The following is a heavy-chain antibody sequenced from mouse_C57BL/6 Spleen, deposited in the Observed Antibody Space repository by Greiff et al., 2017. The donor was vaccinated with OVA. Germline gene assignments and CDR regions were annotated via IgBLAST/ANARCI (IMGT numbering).Heavy chain of an antibody. CDR3: ASADDYDVGYYYAMDY. D-gene: IGHD2-4*01. CDR1: GYTFTSYG. Sequence: VKLMESGAELARPGASVKLSCKASGYTFTSYGISWVKQRTGQGLEWIGEIYPRSGNTYYNEKFKGKATLTADKSSSTAYMELRSLTSEDSAVYFCASADDYDVGYYYAMDYWGQGTSVTVSS. J-gene: IGHJ4*01. CDR2: IYPRSGNT. V-gene: IGHV1-81*01.